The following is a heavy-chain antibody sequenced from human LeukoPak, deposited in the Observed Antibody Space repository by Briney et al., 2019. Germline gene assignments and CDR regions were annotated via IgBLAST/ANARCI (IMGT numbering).Heavy chain of an antibody. CDR3: ARDRSITIFGVVNYYMDV. CDR1: GGSFSGYY. V-gene: IGHV4-4*07. Sequence: SETLSLTCAVYGGSFSGYYWSWIRQPAGKGLEWIGRIYTSGSTNYNPSLKSRVTMSVDTSKNQFSLKLSSATAADTAVYYCARDRSITIFGVVNYYMDVWGKGTTVTVSS. CDR2: IYTSGST. D-gene: IGHD3-3*01. J-gene: IGHJ6*03.